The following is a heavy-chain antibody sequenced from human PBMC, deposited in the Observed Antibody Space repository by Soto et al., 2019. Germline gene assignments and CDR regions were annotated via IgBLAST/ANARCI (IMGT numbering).Heavy chain of an antibody. Sequence: SETLSLTCTVSGGSISSGDYYWSWIRQPPGKGLEWIGYIYYSGGTYYNPSLKSRVTISVDTSKNQFSLKVSSVTAADTAVYYCARGNTPLDYWGQGTLVTVSS. J-gene: IGHJ4*02. V-gene: IGHV4-30-4*01. D-gene: IGHD2-15*01. CDR2: IYYSGGT. CDR1: GGSISSGDYY. CDR3: ARGNTPLDY.